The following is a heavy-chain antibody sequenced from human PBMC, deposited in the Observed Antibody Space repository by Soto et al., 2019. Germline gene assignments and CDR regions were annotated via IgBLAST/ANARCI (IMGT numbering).Heavy chain of an antibody. CDR1: GDSFSRYS. V-gene: IGHV1-69*02. D-gene: IGHD1-26*01. CDR3: ARVAWAKYYLDF. J-gene: IGHJ4*02. Sequence: QVQLVQSGAEVKKPGSSVKVSCKASGDSFSRYSISWVRQAPGQGLEWMGRIIPIPDIAEYAQKFQGRVTITVDKSTSTAYMELSGLRSEDTAVYYCARVAWAKYYLDFWGQGTPVTVSS. CDR2: IIPIPDIA.